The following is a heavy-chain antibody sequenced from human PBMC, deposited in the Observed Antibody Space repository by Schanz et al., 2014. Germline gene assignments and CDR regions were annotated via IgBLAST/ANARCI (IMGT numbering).Heavy chain of an antibody. CDR2: IYYSGST. CDR3: ARHSGYYYYYGMDV. CDR1: GGSISSSSYY. J-gene: IGHJ6*02. Sequence: QLQLQESGPGLVKPSETLSLTCTVSGGSISSSSYYWGWIRQPPGKGLEWIGSIYYSGSTYYNPSLKCRSPISVDTPKNHSSRKRALVPAADTAVYYCARHSGYYYYYGMDVWGQGTTVTVSS. V-gene: IGHV4-39*01.